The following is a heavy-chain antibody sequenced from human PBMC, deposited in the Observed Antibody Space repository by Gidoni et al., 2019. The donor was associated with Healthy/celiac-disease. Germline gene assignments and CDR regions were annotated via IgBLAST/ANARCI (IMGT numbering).Heavy chain of an antibody. CDR1: GFTFSSYS. V-gene: IGHV3-21*01. CDR2: ISSSSSYI. J-gene: IGHJ2*01. D-gene: IGHD3-22*01. CDR3: AREWMIVVETYIRRYWYFDL. Sequence: EVQLVESGGGLVKPGGSLRLPCAASGFTFSSYSLNWVRQAPGKGLEWVSSISSSSSYIYYADSVKGRFTISRDNAKNSLYLQMNSLRAEDTAVYYCAREWMIVVETYIRRYWYFDLWGRGTLVTVSS.